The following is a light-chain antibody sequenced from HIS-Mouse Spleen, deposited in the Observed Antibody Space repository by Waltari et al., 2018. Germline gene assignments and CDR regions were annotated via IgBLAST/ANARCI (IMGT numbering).Light chain of an antibody. CDR3: QQYNNSPPLT. CDR2: GAS. V-gene: IGKV3-15*01. Sequence: EIVRTQSPAPLSVSPGERATLSCRASQSVSSNLAWYQQKPGQAPGLLIYGASSRATGIPARFSGSGSGTEFTLTISRMQSEDFAVYYCQQYNNSPPLTFGGGTKVEIK. CDR1: QSVSSN. J-gene: IGKJ4*01.